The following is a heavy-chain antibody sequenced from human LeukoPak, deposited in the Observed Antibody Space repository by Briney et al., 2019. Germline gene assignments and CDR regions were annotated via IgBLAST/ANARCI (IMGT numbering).Heavy chain of an antibody. CDR1: GGSFSGYY. J-gene: IGHJ5*02. Sequence: SETPSLTCAVYGGSFSGYYWSWIRQPPGKGLEWIGEINHSGSTNYNPSLKSRVTISVDTSKNQFSLKLSSVTAADTAVYYCARRKNTAIAMVRGVRGGLNWFDPWGQGTLVTVSS. V-gene: IGHV4-34*01. CDR3: ARRKNTAIAMVRGVRGGLNWFDP. CDR2: INHSGST. D-gene: IGHD3-10*01.